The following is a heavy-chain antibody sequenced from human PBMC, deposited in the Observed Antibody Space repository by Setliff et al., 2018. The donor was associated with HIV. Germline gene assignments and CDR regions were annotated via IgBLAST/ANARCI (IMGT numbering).Heavy chain of an antibody. CDR2: ISAYNGNT. CDR3: ATGAGNSPGPFFEN. D-gene: IGHD6-13*01. V-gene: IGHV1-18*01. CDR1: GYTFTSYG. J-gene: IGHJ4*02. Sequence: GASVKVSCKASGYTFTSYGISWVRQAPGQGLEWMGWISAYNGNTNYAQKLQGRFTISRDDSQNTLFLQMNSLILEDTAVYYCATGAGNSPGPFFENWGQGTLVTVSS.